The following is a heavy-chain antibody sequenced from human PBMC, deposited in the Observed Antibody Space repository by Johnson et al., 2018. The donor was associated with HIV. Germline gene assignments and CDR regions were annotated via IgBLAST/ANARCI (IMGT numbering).Heavy chain of an antibody. CDR2: ISYDGSKV. CDR3: AKAPSMGADGLDI. Sequence: LVESGGGVVPPGRSLRLSCAASGFTFSSYGLHWVRQAPGKGLEWVAVISYDGSKVYYAASVKGRFTISRDNSKNTLYLQMNSLRPADMGLYYCAKAPSMGADGLDIWGQGTMVTVSS. V-gene: IGHV3-30*18. J-gene: IGHJ3*02. D-gene: IGHD3-16*01. CDR1: GFTFSSYG.